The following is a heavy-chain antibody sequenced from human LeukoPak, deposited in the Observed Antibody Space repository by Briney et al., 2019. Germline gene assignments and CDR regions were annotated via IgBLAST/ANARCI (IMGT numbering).Heavy chain of an antibody. CDR3: ARLVSVIRGVSGWFDP. D-gene: IGHD3-10*01. J-gene: IGHJ5*02. CDR1: GGSIRSYY. V-gene: IGHV4-59*08. Sequence: SETLSLTCSDSGGSIRSYYWTWIRQPPGKGLEGIGYIYHSGSTNYNPSLKSRVTISVDTSKNQFSLKLSSVTAADTAVYYCARLVSVIRGVSGWFDPWGQGTLVTVSA. CDR2: IYHSGST.